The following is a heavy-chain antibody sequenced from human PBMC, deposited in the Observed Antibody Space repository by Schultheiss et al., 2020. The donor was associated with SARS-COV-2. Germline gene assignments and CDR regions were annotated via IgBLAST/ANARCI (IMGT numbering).Heavy chain of an antibody. CDR3: ARGLRAPTSYFDY. CDR2: INHSGST. V-gene: IGHV4-34*01. J-gene: IGHJ4*02. Sequence: SETLSLTCAVYGGSFSGYYWSWIRQPPGKGLEWIGEINHSGSTNYNPSLKSRVTISVDTSKNQFSLKLSSVTAADTAVYYCARGLRAPTSYFDYWGQGTLVTVSS. CDR1: GGSFSGYY.